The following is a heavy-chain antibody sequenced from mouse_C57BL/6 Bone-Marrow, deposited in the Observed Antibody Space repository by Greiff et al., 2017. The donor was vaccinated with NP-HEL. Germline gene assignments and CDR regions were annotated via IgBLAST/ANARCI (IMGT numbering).Heavy chain of an antibody. CDR2: IDPETGGT. Sequence: VQLQQSGAELVRPGASVTLSCKASGYTFTDYEMHWVKQTPVHGLEWIGAIDPETGGTAYNQKFKGKAILTAAKSSSTAYMELRSLTSEDSAVYYCSPYYGSSCGYWGQGTTLTVSS. J-gene: IGHJ2*01. CDR1: GYTFTDYE. CDR3: SPYYGSSCGY. V-gene: IGHV1-15*01. D-gene: IGHD1-1*01.